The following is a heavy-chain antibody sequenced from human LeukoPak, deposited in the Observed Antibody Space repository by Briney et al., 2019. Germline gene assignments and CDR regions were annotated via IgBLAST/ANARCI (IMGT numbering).Heavy chain of an antibody. CDR3: ARRKEQLGSYYYYYMDV. D-gene: IGHD6-13*01. CDR1: GYTFTSYG. Sequence: ASVKVSCKASGYTFTSYGISWVRQAPGQGLEWMGWISAYNGNTNYAQKLQGRVTMTTDTSTSTAYMELRSLRSDDTAVYYCARRKEQLGSYYYYYMDVWGKGTTVTISS. J-gene: IGHJ6*03. V-gene: IGHV1-18*01. CDR2: ISAYNGNT.